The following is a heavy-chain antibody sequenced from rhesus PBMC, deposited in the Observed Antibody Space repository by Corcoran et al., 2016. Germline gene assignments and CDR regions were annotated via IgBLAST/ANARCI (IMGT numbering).Heavy chain of an antibody. CDR1: GFSISTSGMG. D-gene: IGHD6-25*01. CDR3: ARRAGYSGSWTIFDY. CDR2: ISWDGDK. Sequence: QVTLKESGPALVKPTQTLTLTCTFSGFSISTSGMGVGWIRQPPGKAQEWLALISWDGDKYLSTSRKSRLTLSRDTSRNQVFLRMANKDPGDTATYWCARRAGYSGSWTIFDYWGQGVLVTVSS. V-gene: IGHV2-174*01. J-gene: IGHJ4*01.